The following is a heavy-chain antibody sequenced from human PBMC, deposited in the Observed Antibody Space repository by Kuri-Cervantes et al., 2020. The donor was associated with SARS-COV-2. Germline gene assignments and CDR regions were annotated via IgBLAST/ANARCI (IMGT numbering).Heavy chain of an antibody. Sequence: ASVKVSCKASGYTFTSYAMHWVRQAPGQGLEWMGWINAGNGNTKYSQKFQGRVTITRDTSASTAYMELSSLRSEDTAVYYCARDRYEQLVLFNWFDPWGQGTPVTVSS. V-gene: IGHV1-3*01. CDR2: INAGNGNT. J-gene: IGHJ5*02. CDR3: ARDRYEQLVLFNWFDP. D-gene: IGHD6-13*01. CDR1: GYTFTSYA.